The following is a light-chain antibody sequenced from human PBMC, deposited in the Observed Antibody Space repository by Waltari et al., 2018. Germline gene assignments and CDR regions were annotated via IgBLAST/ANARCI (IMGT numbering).Light chain of an antibody. J-gene: IGLJ2*01. CDR2: DVS. CDR1: SSDVGGYNY. Sequence: QSALTQPRSVSGSPGQSANISCTGTSSDVGGYNYVTCYQQHPCKAPKLMIYDVSKRPSGFPDRFSGSKSGNTASLTISGLQAEDEADYYCCSYAGSYTLVFGGGTKLTVL. CDR3: CSYAGSYTLV. V-gene: IGLV2-11*01.